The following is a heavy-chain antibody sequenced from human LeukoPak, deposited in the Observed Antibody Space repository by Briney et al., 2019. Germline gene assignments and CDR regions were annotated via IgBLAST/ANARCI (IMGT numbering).Heavy chain of an antibody. J-gene: IGHJ4*02. V-gene: IGHV4-59*01. D-gene: IGHD6-19*01. CDR2: IYNSGSS. CDR1: GASISTYY. Sequence: SETLSLTCTVSGASISTYYWSWIRQPPGKALEWIGYIYNSGSSNYNPSLKSRVTISVDTSKNQFSLKLNSVTAVDTAVYYCARSSNGWSKIDYWGQGTLVTVSS. CDR3: ARSSNGWSKIDY.